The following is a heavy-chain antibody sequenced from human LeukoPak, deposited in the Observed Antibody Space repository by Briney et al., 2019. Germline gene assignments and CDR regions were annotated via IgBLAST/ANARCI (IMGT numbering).Heavy chain of an antibody. J-gene: IGHJ3*02. CDR3: ARDLGMYAFDI. CDR1: GFTFSSYA. CDR2: ISYDGSNK. V-gene: IGHV3-30*04. Sequence: GGSLRLSCAAYGFTFSSYAMHWVRQAPGQGLEWVALISYDGSNKFYADSVKGRFTISRDNSKNTLYLQMSSLRTEDTAVYYCARDLGMYAFDIWGQGTMVTVSS. D-gene: IGHD1-26*01.